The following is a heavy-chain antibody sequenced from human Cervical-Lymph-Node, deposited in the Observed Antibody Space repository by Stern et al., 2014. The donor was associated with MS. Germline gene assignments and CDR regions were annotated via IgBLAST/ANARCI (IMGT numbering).Heavy chain of an antibody. CDR3: AGAYYYDSSGAFEI. CDR1: GGSISSGGYY. Sequence: QLQESGPGLVKPSQTLSLTCTVSGGSISSGGYYWSWIRQHPGKGLEWIGYIHYNGNTHYNPPLKSRITISLETSKNQFSLKLSSVTAADTAVYYCAGAYYYDSSGAFEIWGQGTMVTVSS. V-gene: IGHV4-31*03. D-gene: IGHD3-22*01. J-gene: IGHJ3*02. CDR2: IHYNGNT.